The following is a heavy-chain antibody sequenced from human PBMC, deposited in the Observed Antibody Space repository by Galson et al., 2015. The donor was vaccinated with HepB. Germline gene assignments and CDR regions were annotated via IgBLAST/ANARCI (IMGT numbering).Heavy chain of an antibody. J-gene: IGHJ4*02. CDR1: GGSISGFY. CDR3: ARNLGAIYGSGSYIDF. Sequence: LSLTCTVSGGSISGFYWSWIRQPPGKGLEWIGCMYYSGSTNYSPSLKSRVTISVDTSKNQFSLKLSSVTDADTAVYYCARNLGAIYGSGSYIDFWGQGTLVTVSS. CDR2: MYYSGST. D-gene: IGHD3-10*01. V-gene: IGHV4-59*01.